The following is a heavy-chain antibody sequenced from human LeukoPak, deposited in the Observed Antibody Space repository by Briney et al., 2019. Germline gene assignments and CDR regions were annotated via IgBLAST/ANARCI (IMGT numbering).Heavy chain of an antibody. CDR1: GFTFSSYG. J-gene: IGHJ4*02. Sequence: PGGSLRLSCAASGFTFSSYGMHWVRQAPGKGLEWVAFIRYDGSNKYYADSVKGRFTISRDNSKNTLYLQMNSLRAEDTAVYYCAKEWMSAARPPYPKNWGQGTLVTVSS. D-gene: IGHD6-6*01. CDR3: AKEWMSAARPPYPKN. CDR2: IRYDGSNK. V-gene: IGHV3-30*02.